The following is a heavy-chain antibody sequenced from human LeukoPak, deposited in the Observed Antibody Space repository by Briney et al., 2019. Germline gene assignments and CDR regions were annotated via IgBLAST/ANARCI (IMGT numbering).Heavy chain of an antibody. D-gene: IGHD3-22*01. CDR1: GYIFTDYY. Sequence: ASVKVSCKASGYIFTDYYMHWVRQAPGQELGWMGRINPNSGGTNYAQKFQGRVTMTRDTSTSTVYMELSSLRSEDTAVYYCARTDYNDSSAYYDYWGQGTMVTVSS. CDR3: ARTDYNDSSAYYDY. CDR2: INPNSGGT. J-gene: IGHJ3*01. V-gene: IGHV1/OR15-1*04.